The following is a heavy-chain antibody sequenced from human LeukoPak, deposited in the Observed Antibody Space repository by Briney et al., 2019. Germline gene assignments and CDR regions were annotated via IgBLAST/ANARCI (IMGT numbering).Heavy chain of an antibody. J-gene: IGHJ4*02. CDR1: GYTFISYD. CDR3: ARGRAADVGEDY. Sequence: ASVKVSCKASGYTFISYDINWVRQATGQGLEWMGWMNPNSGNTGYAQKFQGRVTMTRNTSISTAYMGLSSLRSEDTAVYYCARGRAADVGEDYWGQGTLVTVSS. D-gene: IGHD6-13*01. CDR2: MNPNSGNT. V-gene: IGHV1-8*01.